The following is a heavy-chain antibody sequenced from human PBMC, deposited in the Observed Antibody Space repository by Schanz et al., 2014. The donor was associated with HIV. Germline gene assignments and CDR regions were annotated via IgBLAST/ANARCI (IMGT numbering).Heavy chain of an antibody. CDR2: IYYSGST. CDR3: ARGGGYGGDIDY. Sequence: QVQLQESGPGLVKPSETLSLTCSVFGGSVSSYYWSWIRQPPGKGLEWIGYIYYSGSTNYNPSLSSRVTISLDPHKTKASRKLSSGTAADTAVYYCARGGGYGGDIDYWGQGTLVTVSS. CDR1: GGSVSSYY. V-gene: IGHV4-59*02. J-gene: IGHJ4*02. D-gene: IGHD3-16*01.